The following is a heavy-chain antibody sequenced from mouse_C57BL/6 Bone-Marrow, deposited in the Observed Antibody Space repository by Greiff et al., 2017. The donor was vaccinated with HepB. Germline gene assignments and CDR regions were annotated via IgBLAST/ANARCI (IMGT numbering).Heavy chain of an antibody. CDR1: GYTFTSYW. CDR2: IHPNSGST. CDR3: ANYYGSHFDY. Sequence: QVHVKQPGAELVKPGASVKLSCKASGYTFTSYWMHWVKQRPGQGLEWIGMIHPNSGSTNYNEKFKSKATLTVDKSSSTAYMQLSSLTSEDSAVYYCANYYGSHFDYWGQGTTLTVSS. J-gene: IGHJ2*01. V-gene: IGHV1-64*01. D-gene: IGHD1-1*01.